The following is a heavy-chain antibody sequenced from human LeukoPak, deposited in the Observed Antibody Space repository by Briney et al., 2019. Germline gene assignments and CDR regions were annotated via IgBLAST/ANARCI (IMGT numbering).Heavy chain of an antibody. CDR3: ARRLWFGDSADY. D-gene: IGHD3-10*01. CDR1: GLSFSSYG. V-gene: IGHV3-30*12. Sequence: GGSLRLSCAASGLSFSSYGMHWVRQAPGKGLEWVAFIQYDGSNKFYADSVKGRFTISRDNSKNALYLQMNSLRAEDTAVYYCARRLWFGDSADYWGQGTLVTVSS. CDR2: IQYDGSNK. J-gene: IGHJ4*02.